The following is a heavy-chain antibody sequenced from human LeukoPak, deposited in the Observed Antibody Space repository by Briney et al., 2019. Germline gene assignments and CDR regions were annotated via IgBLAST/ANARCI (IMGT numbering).Heavy chain of an antibody. J-gene: IGHJ4*02. CDR1: GGSISSGSFY. CDR3: ATSGWYLLPGIY. CDR2: ISYSGST. D-gene: IGHD6-19*01. Sequence: SETLSLTCTVSGGSISSGSFYWGWLRQPPGKGLEWIGSISYSGSTYYNPSLKSRVTISVDTSKNQFSLKLSSVTAADTAVFYCATSGWYLLPGIYWGQGTLVTVSS. V-gene: IGHV4-39*01.